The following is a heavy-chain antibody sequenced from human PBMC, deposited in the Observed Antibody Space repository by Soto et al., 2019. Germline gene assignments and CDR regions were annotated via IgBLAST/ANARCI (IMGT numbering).Heavy chain of an antibody. CDR2: MDPNSGST. Sequence: QAQLVQSGAEVRKPGASVKVSCKSSGYTFTTYDINWVRQAPGQGLEWLGWMDPNSGSTGYAQNFQGRITMTRNISRNTAHMELSSLQSEDTAVYYCARERMFDFWTKGLDVWGQGTTVTVSS. V-gene: IGHV1-8*01. CDR1: GYTFTTYD. D-gene: IGHD3-3*01. CDR3: ARERMFDFWTKGLDV. J-gene: IGHJ6*02.